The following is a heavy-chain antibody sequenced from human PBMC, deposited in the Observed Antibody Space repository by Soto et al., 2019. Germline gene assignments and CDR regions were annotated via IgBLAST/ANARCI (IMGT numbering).Heavy chain of an antibody. CDR1: GFTFSDYY. Sequence: GGSLRLSCAASGFTFSDYYMSWIRQAPGKGLEWVSYISSSGSTIYYADSVKGRFTISRDNAKNSLYLQMNSLRAEDTAVYYCARGGVPNPRYFDLKYYYYYYGMDVWGQGTTVTVSS. D-gene: IGHD3-9*01. CDR2: ISSSGSTI. J-gene: IGHJ6*02. CDR3: ARGGVPNPRYFDLKYYYYYYGMDV. V-gene: IGHV3-11*01.